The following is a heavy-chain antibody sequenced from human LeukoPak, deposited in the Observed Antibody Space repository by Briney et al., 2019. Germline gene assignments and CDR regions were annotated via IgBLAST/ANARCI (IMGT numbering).Heavy chain of an antibody. Sequence: GGSLRLSCVASGFSFSSHAMSWVRQAPGKGLEWVSAISGSGGSTYYADSVKGRFTISRDNSKNTLYLQMNSLRAEDTAVYYCAKNPKETSGYYSYFDYWGQGTLVTVSS. J-gene: IGHJ4*02. CDR2: ISGSGGST. CDR3: AKNPKETSGYYSYFDY. CDR1: GFSFSSHA. V-gene: IGHV3-23*01. D-gene: IGHD3-22*01.